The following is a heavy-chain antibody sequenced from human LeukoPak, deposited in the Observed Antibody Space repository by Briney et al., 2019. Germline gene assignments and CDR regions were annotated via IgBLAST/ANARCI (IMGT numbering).Heavy chain of an antibody. CDR2: IYYGGST. D-gene: IGHD3-16*02. CDR1: GDSIGSYY. CDR3: ARGRARDGSYPWFVT. Sequence: AAETLSHTCSVSGDSIGSYYWTWIRKSPGKGLEWIGYIYYGGSTNYSPSLQCRVSISVDTSNNQFYLQLRSVSAADTAIYYCARGRARDGSYPWFVTWGEGDPGTVSS. V-gene: IGHV4-59*01. J-gene: IGHJ5*02.